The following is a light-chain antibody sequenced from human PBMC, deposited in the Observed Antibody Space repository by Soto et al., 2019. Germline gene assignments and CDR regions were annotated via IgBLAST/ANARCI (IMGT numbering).Light chain of an antibody. CDR1: SSDVGAYNS. CDR3: SSYTSSSSYV. Sequence: QCARTQAASVSGSPGQSIGISCTGTSSDVGAYNSVSWYQQYPGKAPKLMIHDVTNRPSGVSDRFSGSKSGNTASLTISGLQAEDEADYYCSSYTSSSSYVFGSGTKVTVL. V-gene: IGLV2-14*01. CDR2: DVT. J-gene: IGLJ1*01.